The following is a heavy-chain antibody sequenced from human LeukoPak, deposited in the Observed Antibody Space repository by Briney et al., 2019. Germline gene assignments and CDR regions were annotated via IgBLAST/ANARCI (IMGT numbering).Heavy chain of an antibody. CDR2: IFYSGST. CDR3: ARAYGSGRYYNRYYYYYMDV. Sequence: SETLSLTCTVYGGSINSHYWSWIRQPPGRGVEWIGYIFYSGSTNYNPSLKSRVTISVDTSMNQFSLRLSSVTAADTAVYYCARAYGSGRYYNRYYYYYMDVWGKGTTVTVS. D-gene: IGHD3-10*01. J-gene: IGHJ6*03. CDR1: GGSINSHY. V-gene: IGHV4-59*11.